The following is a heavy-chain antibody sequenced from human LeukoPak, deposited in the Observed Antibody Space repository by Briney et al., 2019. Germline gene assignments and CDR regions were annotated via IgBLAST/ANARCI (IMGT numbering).Heavy chain of an antibody. D-gene: IGHD6-13*01. J-gene: IGHJ6*02. V-gene: IGHV3-21*01. CDR1: GFTFSSHS. CDR3: ARVPYSSPLMDV. CDR2: ISSTSSYI. Sequence: GGSLRLSCAASGFTFSSHSMHWVRQAPGKGLEWVSSISSTSSYIYYADSMKGRFTISRDNAKNSLYLQMNTLRAEDTAVYHCARVPYSSPLMDVWGQGTTVTVSS.